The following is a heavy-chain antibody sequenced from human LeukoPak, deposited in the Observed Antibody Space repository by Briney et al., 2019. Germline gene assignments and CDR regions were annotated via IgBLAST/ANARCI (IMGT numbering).Heavy chain of an antibody. Sequence: GGSLRLSCAASGFTFSSYAMHWVRQAPGKGLEWVAVISYDGSNKYYADSVKGRFTISRDNSKNTLYLQMSSLRAEDTAVYYCARGSLSITMIVPGLDYWDQGTLVTVSS. J-gene: IGHJ4*02. CDR2: ISYDGSNK. CDR1: GFTFSSYA. CDR3: ARGSLSITMIVPGLDY. D-gene: IGHD3-22*01. V-gene: IGHV3-30*04.